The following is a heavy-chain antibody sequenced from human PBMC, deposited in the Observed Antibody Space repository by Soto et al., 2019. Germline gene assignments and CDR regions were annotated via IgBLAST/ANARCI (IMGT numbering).Heavy chain of an antibody. CDR2: ISSSGTAT. J-gene: IGHJ5*02. Sequence: QVHLVESGGGLVRPGGSLRLSCAASGFIFRDYDMSWIRQAPGKGLEWVSCISSSGTATYYADSVKGRFTISRDNAKNSLFVEMNSLKFEDTAVYYCARKGPRAARPNHWGQGTLVTVSS. D-gene: IGHD6-6*01. V-gene: IGHV3-11*01. CDR3: ARKGPRAARPNH. CDR1: GFIFRDYD.